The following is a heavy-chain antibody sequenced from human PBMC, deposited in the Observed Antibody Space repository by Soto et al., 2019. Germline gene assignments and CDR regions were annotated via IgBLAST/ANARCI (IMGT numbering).Heavy chain of an antibody. D-gene: IGHD3-16*01. Sequence: EVQLLESGGGLVQRGGSLRLSCAASGFTFGSYAMSWVRQAPGKGLEWVSAISGSGGSTYYADSVKGRFTISRDNSQRTLYLQMNSLRAEDTAVYYCATPEGGDYYYYGMDVWGQGTTVTVSS. V-gene: IGHV3-23*01. CDR1: GFTFGSYA. J-gene: IGHJ6*02. CDR2: ISGSGGST. CDR3: ATPEGGDYYYYGMDV.